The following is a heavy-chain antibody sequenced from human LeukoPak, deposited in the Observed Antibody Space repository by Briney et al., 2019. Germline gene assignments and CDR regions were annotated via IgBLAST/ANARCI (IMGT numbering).Heavy chain of an antibody. CDR1: GFTFSSYV. Sequence: GGALRLSCAASGFTFSSYVMHWVRQAPGKGLEWVGVIWYGGSNKYYADSVKGRFTISRDNSKNTLYLQMNSLRAEDTAVYYCAKDNHNIAAAEGYYYYYYMDVWGKGTTVTVSS. CDR2: IWYGGSNK. J-gene: IGHJ6*03. CDR3: AKDNHNIAAAEGYYYYYYMDV. D-gene: IGHD6-13*01. V-gene: IGHV3-33*06.